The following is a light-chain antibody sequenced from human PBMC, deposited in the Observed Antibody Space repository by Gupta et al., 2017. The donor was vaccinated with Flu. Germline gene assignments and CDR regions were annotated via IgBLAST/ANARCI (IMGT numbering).Light chain of an antibody. CDR2: DIS. Sequence: ARVTRPCRVRQTVTGHLNWYQHRPGKAPKLLIYDISNLQCRVPSRFSGSGSGTDFTLTISSLQPDDVATYYCQQSLNVPFTFGEGTRVDIK. CDR1: QTVTGH. J-gene: IGKJ4*01. V-gene: IGKV1-39*01. CDR3: QQSLNVPFT.